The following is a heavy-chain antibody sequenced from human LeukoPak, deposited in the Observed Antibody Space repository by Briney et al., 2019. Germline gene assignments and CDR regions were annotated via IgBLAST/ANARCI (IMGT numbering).Heavy chain of an antibody. CDR2: IYYSGST. CDR3: ARSYCSSTSCYAGGYFQH. CDR1: GGSISSSNYY. D-gene: IGHD2-2*01. J-gene: IGHJ1*01. V-gene: IGHV4-39*01. Sequence: SETLSLTCTVSGGSISSSNYYWGWIRQPPGKGLEWIGNIYYSGSTYYNPSLKSRVTISVDTSKNQFSLKLSSVTAAETAVYYCARSYCSSTSCYAGGYFQHWGQGTLVTVSS.